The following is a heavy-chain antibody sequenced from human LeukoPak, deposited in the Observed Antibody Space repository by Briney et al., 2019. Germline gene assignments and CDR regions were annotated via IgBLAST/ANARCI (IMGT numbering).Heavy chain of an antibody. D-gene: IGHD3-22*01. CDR1: GFTFSSCS. V-gene: IGHV3-30*03. J-gene: IGHJ4*02. CDR2: ISYDGSNK. CDR3: ASASNYYDSSGYYY. Sequence: GGSLRLSCTASGFTFSSCSMNWVRQAPGKGLEWVAVISYDGSNKYYADSVKGRFTISRDNSKNTLYLQMNSLRAEDTAVYYCASASNYYDSSGYYYWGQGTLVTVSS.